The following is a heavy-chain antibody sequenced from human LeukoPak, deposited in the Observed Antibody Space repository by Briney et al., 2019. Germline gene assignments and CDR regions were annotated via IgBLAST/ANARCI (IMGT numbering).Heavy chain of an antibody. CDR2: ISSSGSTI. Sequence: QAGGSLRLSCAASGFTFSSYEMNWVRQAPGKGLEWVSYISSSGSTIYYADSVKGRFTISRDNAKNSLYLQMNSLRAEDTAVYYCAREETYYYGSGNNFDYWGQGTLVTVSS. CDR1: GFTFSSYE. V-gene: IGHV3-48*03. D-gene: IGHD3-10*01. J-gene: IGHJ4*02. CDR3: AREETYYYGSGNNFDY.